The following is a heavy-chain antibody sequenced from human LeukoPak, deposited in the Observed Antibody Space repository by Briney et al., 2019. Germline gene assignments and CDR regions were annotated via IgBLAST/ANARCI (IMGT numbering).Heavy chain of an antibody. J-gene: IGHJ5*02. CDR3: ARDLGYCSSTSCSGGHWFDP. V-gene: IGHV1-2*04. CDR2: INPNSGGT. Sequence: ASVKVSCKASGYTFTGYYMHWVRQAPGQGLEWMGWINPNSGGTNYAQKFQGWVTMTRDTSISTAYMELSRLRSDDTAVYYCARDLGYCSSTSCSGGHWFDPWGQGTLVSVSS. CDR1: GYTFTGYY. D-gene: IGHD2-2*01.